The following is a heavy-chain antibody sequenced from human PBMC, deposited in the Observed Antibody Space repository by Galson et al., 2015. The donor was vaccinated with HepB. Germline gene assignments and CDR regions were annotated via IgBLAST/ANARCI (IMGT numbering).Heavy chain of an antibody. CDR2: IRSKAYGGTT. Sequence: SLRLSCAASGFTFGDYAMSWVRQAPGKGLEWVGFIRSKAYGGTTEYAASVKGRFTISRDDSKSIAYLQMNSLKTEDTAVYYCTRVRGRGVIDYLCDYWGQGTLVTVSS. CDR1: GFTFGDYA. J-gene: IGHJ4*02. CDR3: TRVRGRGVIDYLCDY. D-gene: IGHD3-10*01. V-gene: IGHV3-49*04.